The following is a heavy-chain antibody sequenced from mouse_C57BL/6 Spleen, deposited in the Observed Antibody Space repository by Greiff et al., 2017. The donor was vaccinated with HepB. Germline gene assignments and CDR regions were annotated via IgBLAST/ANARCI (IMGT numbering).Heavy chain of an antibody. Sequence: EVQLVESGGGLVKPGGSLKLSCAASGFTFSSYTMSWVRQTPEKRLEWVATISGGGGNTYYPDSVKGRFTISRDNAKNTLYLQMSSLRSEDTALYYCARQGITTVAYFDYWGQGTTLTVSS. CDR2: ISGGGGNT. V-gene: IGHV5-9*01. D-gene: IGHD1-1*01. CDR1: GFTFSSYT. CDR3: ARQGITTVAYFDY. J-gene: IGHJ2*01.